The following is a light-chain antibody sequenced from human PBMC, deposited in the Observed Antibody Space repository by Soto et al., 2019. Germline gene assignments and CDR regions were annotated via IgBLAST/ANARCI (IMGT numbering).Light chain of an antibody. Sequence: VVLTHFPATLSLSPWYRSPLSFNASQSVHNFLAWYQQRPGQAPRLLIYGASNRAAGIPDRFSGSGSGTDFTLTINSLEPEDFAVYYCQQRSNWPPITFGQGTRLEIK. CDR2: GAS. J-gene: IGKJ5*01. V-gene: IGKV3-11*01. CDR1: QSVHNF. CDR3: QQRSNWPPIT.